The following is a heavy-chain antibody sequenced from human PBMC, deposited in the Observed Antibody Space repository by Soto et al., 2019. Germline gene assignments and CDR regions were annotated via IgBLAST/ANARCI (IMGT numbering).Heavy chain of an antibody. V-gene: IGHV1-2*02. CDR1: GYTFTGYY. D-gene: IGHD2-2*01. J-gene: IGHJ6*02. Sequence: ASVKVSCKASGYTFTGYYVHWVREAPGQGLEWMGWINPETGGTSYAQKFQGRVTLSRDTSINTAYLELSRLRFDDAAVYFCARERYQVISDGMDVWGQGTTVTVAS. CDR3: ARERYQVISDGMDV. CDR2: INPETGGT.